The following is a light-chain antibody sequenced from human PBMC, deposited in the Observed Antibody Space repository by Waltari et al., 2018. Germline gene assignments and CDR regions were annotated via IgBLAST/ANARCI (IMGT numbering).Light chain of an antibody. CDR3: QQYGSSLLT. Sequence: EXVLTQSPGTLSLSPGERXXLXGRASQXVSSSYLAWYQQKPGQAPRLLIYGASSRATXIXDRFSGSGSGXDFTLTIXXLEPEDFAXXYXQQYGSSLLTXGXGXKXXIK. CDR2: GAS. J-gene: IGKJ4*01. CDR1: QXVSSSY. V-gene: IGKV3-20*01.